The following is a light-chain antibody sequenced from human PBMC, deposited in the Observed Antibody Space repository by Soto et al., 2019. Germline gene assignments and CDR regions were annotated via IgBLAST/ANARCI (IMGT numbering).Light chain of an antibody. Sequence: EIVLTQSPGTLSLSPGERATLSCRASQSVNSNYLAWYQQKPGQAPRLLIYGASSRATGIPDRFSGSGSGTDLTLTISRLEPEDFAVFYCQQYGSSPLAFGGGTKVEIK. CDR2: GAS. CDR1: QSVNSNY. J-gene: IGKJ4*01. CDR3: QQYGSSPLA. V-gene: IGKV3-20*01.